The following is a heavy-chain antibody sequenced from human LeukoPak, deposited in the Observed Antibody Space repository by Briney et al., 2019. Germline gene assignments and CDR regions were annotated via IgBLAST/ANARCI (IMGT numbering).Heavy chain of an antibody. J-gene: IGHJ3*02. D-gene: IGHD3-22*01. CDR3: AREGSIGYYDSSGYYKGYPFDI. Sequence: GGSLRLSCAASGFTFSDYYMSWIRQAPGKGLEWVSYISSSGSTIYYADSVKGRFTISRDNAKNSLYLQMNSLRAEDTAVYYCAREGSIGYYDSSGYYKGYPFDIWGQGTMVTVSS. V-gene: IGHV3-11*01. CDR1: GFTFSDYY. CDR2: ISSSGSTI.